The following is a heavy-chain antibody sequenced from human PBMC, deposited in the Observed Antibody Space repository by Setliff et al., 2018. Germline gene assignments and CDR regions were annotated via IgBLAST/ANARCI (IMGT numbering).Heavy chain of an antibody. Sequence: PGGSLRLSCTASGFTFGDYAMSWVRQAPGKGLEWVSYISNSGGVKYYTDSVKGRFTFSRDNAKNSLYLQMNSLRPEDTAVYYCARTCSGSGCYAGLESWGQGTPVTVSS. V-gene: IGHV3-48*03. J-gene: IGHJ4*02. CDR3: ARTCSGSGCYAGLES. D-gene: IGHD2-15*01. CDR1: GFTFGDYA. CDR2: ISNSGGVK.